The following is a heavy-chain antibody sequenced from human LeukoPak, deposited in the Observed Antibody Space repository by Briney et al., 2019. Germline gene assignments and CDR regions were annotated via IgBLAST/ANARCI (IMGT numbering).Heavy chain of an antibody. V-gene: IGHV1-18*01. J-gene: IGHJ3*02. CDR1: GYTFTSYG. CDR3: ARESMIVVVSRAFDI. CDR2: ISAYNGNT. Sequence: GASVKVSCKASGYTFTSYGISWVRQAPGQGLEWMGWISAYNGNTNYAQKLQGRATMTTDTSTSTAYMELRSLRSDDTAVYYCARESMIVVVSRAFDIWGQGTMVTVSS. D-gene: IGHD3-22*01.